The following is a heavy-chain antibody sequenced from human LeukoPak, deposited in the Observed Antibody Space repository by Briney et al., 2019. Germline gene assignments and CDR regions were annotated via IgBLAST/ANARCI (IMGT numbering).Heavy chain of an antibody. V-gene: IGHV4-34*01. CDR2: INHSGST. CDR1: GGSFSGYY. CDR3: ARSPDPLSRFGVGDCSSTSCYTGVDWFDP. J-gene: IGHJ5*02. D-gene: IGHD2-2*02. Sequence: TSETLSLTCAVYGGSFSGYYWSWIRQPPGKGLEWIGEINHSGSTNYNPSLKSRVTISVDTSKNQFSLKLSSVTAADTAVYYCARSPDPLSRFGVGDCSSTSCYTGVDWFDPWGQGTLVTVSS.